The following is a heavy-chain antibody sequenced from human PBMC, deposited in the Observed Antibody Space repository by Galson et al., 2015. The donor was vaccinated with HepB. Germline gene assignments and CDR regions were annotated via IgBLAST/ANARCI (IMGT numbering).Heavy chain of an antibody. CDR2: TYYRAKWYT. CDR1: GDSVSSNSAA. D-gene: IGHD6-13*01. V-gene: IGHV6-1*01. CDR3: ARVSGTIYYYGMDV. J-gene: IGHJ6*02. Sequence: CAISGDSVSSNSAAWNWIRHSLSRGLEWLGRTYYRAKWYTDYGVSVKSRITINPDTSKNQFSLQLTSVTPEDTAVYYCARVSGTIYYYGMDVWGQGTTVTVSS.